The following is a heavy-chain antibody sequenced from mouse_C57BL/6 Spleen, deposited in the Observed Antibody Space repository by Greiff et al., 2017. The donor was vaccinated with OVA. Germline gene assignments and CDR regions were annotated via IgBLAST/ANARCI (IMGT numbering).Heavy chain of an antibody. CDR2: ISGGGGNT. V-gene: IGHV5-9*01. J-gene: IGHJ2*01. CDR3: ARGVSSSGLDY. CDR1: GFTFSSYT. Sequence: EVKLMESGGGLVKPGGSLKLSCAASGFTFSSYTMSWVRQTPEKRLEWVATISGGGGNTYYPDSVKGRFTISRDNAKNTLYLQMSSLRSEDTALYYCARGVSSSGLDYWGQGTTLTVSS. D-gene: IGHD3-2*02.